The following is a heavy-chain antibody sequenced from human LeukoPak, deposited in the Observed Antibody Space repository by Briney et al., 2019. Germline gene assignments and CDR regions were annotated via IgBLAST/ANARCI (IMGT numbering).Heavy chain of an antibody. J-gene: IGHJ4*02. V-gene: IGHV3-66*01. D-gene: IGHD3-3*01. Sequence: GGSLRLSCATSGFTVSSNYMTWVRQAPGKGLEWVSVIYSGGGTRYADSVKGRFTISRDNAKNTLHLQMNSLRAEDTAVYYCARGGYYGSGRYYFDSWGQGTLVTVSS. CDR2: IYSGGGT. CDR3: ARGGYYGSGRYYFDS. CDR1: GFTVSSNY.